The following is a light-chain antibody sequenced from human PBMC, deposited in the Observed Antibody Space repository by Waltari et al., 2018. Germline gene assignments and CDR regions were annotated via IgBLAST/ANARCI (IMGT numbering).Light chain of an antibody. CDR3: QQYNNWPPGT. CDR1: QSVSSN. CDR2: GAS. Sequence: EIVMTQSPATLSVSPGERATLSCRASQSVSSNLAGYQQKPGQAPRLLSYGASTRATGIPARFSGSGSGTEFTLTISSLQSEDFAVYYCQQYNNWPPGTFGQGTRLEIK. J-gene: IGKJ5*01. V-gene: IGKV3-15*01.